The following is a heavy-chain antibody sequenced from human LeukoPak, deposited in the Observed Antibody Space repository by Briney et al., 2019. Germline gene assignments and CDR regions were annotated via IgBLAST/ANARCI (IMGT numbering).Heavy chain of an antibody. J-gene: IGHJ4*02. D-gene: IGHD6-19*01. V-gene: IGHV1-2*02. CDR3: ATDFGDSSGWYRF. CDR1: GYTFTGYY. Sequence: GASVKVSCKASGYTFTGYYMHWVRQAPGQGLEWMGWINPNSGGTNYAQKFQGRVTMTRDTSISTAYMELSRLRSDDTAVYYCATDFGDSSGWYRFWGQGTLVTVSS. CDR2: INPNSGGT.